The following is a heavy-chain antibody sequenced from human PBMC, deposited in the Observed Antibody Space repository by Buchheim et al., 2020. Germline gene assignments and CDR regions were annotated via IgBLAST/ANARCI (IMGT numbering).Heavy chain of an antibody. CDR3: ARDGYYYDSSGYYTNWYFDL. CDR2: IYSGGST. V-gene: IGHV3-66*01. D-gene: IGHD3-22*01. Sequence: EVQLVESGGGLVQPGGSLRLSCAASGFTVSSNYMSWVRQAPGKGLEWVSVIYSGGSTYYADSVKGRFTISRDNSKNTLYLQINSLRAEDTAVYYCARDGYYYDSSGYYTNWYFDLWGRGTL. CDR1: GFTVSSNY. J-gene: IGHJ2*01.